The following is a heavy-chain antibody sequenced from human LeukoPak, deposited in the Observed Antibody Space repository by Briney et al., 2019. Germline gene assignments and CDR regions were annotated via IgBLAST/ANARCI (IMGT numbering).Heavy chain of an antibody. V-gene: IGHV4-38-2*02. D-gene: IGHD1-1*01. Sequence: SETLSLTCTVSGYSMRSGYYWGWIRQPPGKGLEWLGSIYHSGNTDYNPSLKSRVTISVDTAKNKFFLRLGSVTAADTAVYCCARIVQITGTIPHWGQGTLVTVSS. CDR2: IYHSGNT. CDR1: GYSMRSGYY. J-gene: IGHJ4*02. CDR3: ARIVQITGTIPH.